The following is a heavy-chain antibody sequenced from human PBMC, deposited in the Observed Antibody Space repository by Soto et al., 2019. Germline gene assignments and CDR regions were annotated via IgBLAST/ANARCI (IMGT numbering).Heavy chain of an antibody. J-gene: IGHJ4*02. CDR3: ARWGSYYDFWSGYPNPDYFDY. CDR2: IYNSGST. Sequence: SETLSLTCTVSGGSISSGGYYWSWIRQHPGKGLELIGYIYNSGSTYYNPSLKSRVTISVDTSKNQFSLKLSSVTAADTAVYYCARWGSYYDFWSGYPNPDYFDYWGQGTLVTSPQ. V-gene: IGHV4-31*03. D-gene: IGHD3-3*01. CDR1: GGSISSGGYY.